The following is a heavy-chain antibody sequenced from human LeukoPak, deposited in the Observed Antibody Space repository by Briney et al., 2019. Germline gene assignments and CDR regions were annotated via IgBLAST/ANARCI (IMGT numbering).Heavy chain of an antibody. J-gene: IGHJ4*02. CDR3: ARDHNWAFDF. CDR1: GFTFSSYS. V-gene: IGHV3-48*02. CDR2: ISSSSSTI. D-gene: IGHD1-1*01. Sequence: PGGSLGLSCAASGFTFSSYSMNWVRQAPEKGLEWVSYISSSSSTIYYADSVKGRFIVSRDDAKDSLYLQMNSLRDEDTAVYYCARDHNWAFDFWGQGALVTVSS.